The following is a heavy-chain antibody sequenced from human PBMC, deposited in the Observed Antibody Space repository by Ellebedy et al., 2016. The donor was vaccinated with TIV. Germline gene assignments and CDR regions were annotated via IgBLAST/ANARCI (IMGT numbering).Heavy chain of an antibody. D-gene: IGHD2-2*01. V-gene: IGHV3-49*03. CDR1: GFTFGDYA. CDR2: IRSKAYGGTT. Sequence: GGSLRLSXTASGFTFGDYAMSWFRQAPGKGLEWVGFIRSKAYGGTTEYAASVKGRFTISRDDSKSIAYLQMNSLKTEDTAVYYCTRERGLGYCSSTSCLHYNWFDPWGQGTLVTVSS. J-gene: IGHJ5*02. CDR3: TRERGLGYCSSTSCLHYNWFDP.